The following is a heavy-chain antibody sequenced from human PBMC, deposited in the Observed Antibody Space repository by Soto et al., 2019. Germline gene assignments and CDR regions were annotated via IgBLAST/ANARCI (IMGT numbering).Heavy chain of an antibody. V-gene: IGHV1-69*13. J-gene: IGHJ3*02. CDR2: IIPIFGTA. CDR1: GGTFGSYA. D-gene: IGHD3-22*01. CDR3: ARGGYYYDSSGYPYDAFDI. Sequence: SVKVSCKASGGTFGSYAISWVRQAPGQGLEWMGGIIPIFGTANYAQKFQGRVTITADESTSTAYMELSSLRSEDTAVYYCARGGYYYDSSGYPYDAFDIWGQGTMVTVSS.